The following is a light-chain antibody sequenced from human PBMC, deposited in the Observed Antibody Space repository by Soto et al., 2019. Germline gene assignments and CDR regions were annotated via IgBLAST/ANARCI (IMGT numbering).Light chain of an antibody. CDR3: QSYDSSNQGVV. J-gene: IGLJ2*01. CDR1: SGSIASNY. Sequence: NFMLTQPHSVSESPGKTVTISCTRSSGSIASNYVQWYQQRPGSAPTTVIYEDNQRPSGVPDRFSGSIDSSSNSASLTISGLKTADEADYYCQSYDSSNQGVVFGGGTKLNVL. CDR2: EDN. V-gene: IGLV6-57*04.